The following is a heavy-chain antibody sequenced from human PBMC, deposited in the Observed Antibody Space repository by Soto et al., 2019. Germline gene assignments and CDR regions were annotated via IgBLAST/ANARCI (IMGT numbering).Heavy chain of an antibody. CDR1: GASISSTSHY. Sequence: SETLSLTCSVSGASISSTSHYWNWIRQHPGKGLEWIGYIYYSGSTSYSPSLRSRVTISVDTSKNQFSLRLTSVTAADTAVYYCARVGAAGYYYDSSAYSWGQGALVTVS. V-gene: IGHV4-31*03. CDR3: ARVGAAGYYYDSSAYS. J-gene: IGHJ4*02. CDR2: IYYSGST. D-gene: IGHD3-22*01.